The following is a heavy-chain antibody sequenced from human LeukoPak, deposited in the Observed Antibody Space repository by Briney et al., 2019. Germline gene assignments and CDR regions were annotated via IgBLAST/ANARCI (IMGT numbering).Heavy chain of an antibody. Sequence: GASVKVSCKASGCTFTAYYLHWVRLAPGQGLEWMGRINPNSGGTNYAQKFQGRVTLTKDTSISTAYMELSGLESDDTAVYYCARVDGYGGVGWFDPWGQGTLVTVSS. V-gene: IGHV1-2*06. CDR2: INPNSGGT. J-gene: IGHJ5*02. D-gene: IGHD3-22*01. CDR1: GCTFTAYY. CDR3: ARVDGYGGVGWFDP.